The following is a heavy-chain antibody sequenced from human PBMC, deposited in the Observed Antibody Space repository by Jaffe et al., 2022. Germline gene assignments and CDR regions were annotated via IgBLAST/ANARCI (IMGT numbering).Heavy chain of an antibody. CDR2: ISGSGGST. D-gene: IGHD3-16*01. V-gene: IGHV3-23*01. Sequence: EVQLLESGGGLVQPGGSLRLSCAASGFTFSSYAMSWVRQAPGKGLEWVSAISGSGGSTYYADSVKGRFTISRDNSKNTLYLQMNSLRAEDTAVYYCAKDREYDYIWGSDAFDIWGQGTMVTVSS. CDR3: AKDREYDYIWGSDAFDI. CDR1: GFTFSSYA. J-gene: IGHJ3*02.